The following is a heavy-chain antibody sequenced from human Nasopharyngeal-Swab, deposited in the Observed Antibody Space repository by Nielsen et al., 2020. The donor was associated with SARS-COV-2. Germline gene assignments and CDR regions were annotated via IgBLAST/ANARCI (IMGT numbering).Heavy chain of an antibody. CDR1: GGSFSGYY. D-gene: IGHD1-1*01. CDR3: ARGGTGTNQRDNWFDP. CDR2: IKQDGSEK. V-gene: IGHV3-7*01. J-gene: IGHJ5*02. Sequence: GGSLRLSCAVYGGSFSGYYWSWIRQAPGKGLEWVANIKQDGSEKYYVDSVKGRFTISRDNAKNSLYLQMNSLRAEDTAVYYCARGGTGTNQRDNWFDPWGQGTLVTVSS.